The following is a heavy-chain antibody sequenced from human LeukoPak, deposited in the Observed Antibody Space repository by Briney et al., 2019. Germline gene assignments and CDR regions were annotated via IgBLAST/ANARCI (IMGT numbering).Heavy chain of an antibody. V-gene: IGHV3-33*01. Sequence: GGSLRLSCAASGFTFSSYGMHWVRQAPGKGLEWVAVIWYDGSNKYYADSVKGRFTISRDNSKNTLYLQMNSLRAEDTAVYYCARDGGAHYYYGMDVWGQGTTVTVPS. D-gene: IGHD3-16*01. CDR2: IWYDGSNK. CDR1: GFTFSSYG. CDR3: ARDGGAHYYYGMDV. J-gene: IGHJ6*02.